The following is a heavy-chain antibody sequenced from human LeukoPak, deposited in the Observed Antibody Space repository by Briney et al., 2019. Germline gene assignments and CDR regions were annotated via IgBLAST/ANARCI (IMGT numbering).Heavy chain of an antibody. CDR3: ARIRYLDY. CDR2: IKTDGSTT. V-gene: IGHV3-74*01. CDR1: GFTFSSSW. J-gene: IGHJ4*02. Sequence: GGSLRLSCAVSGFTFSSSWMHWVRQAPGKGLVWVPHIKTDGSTTAYADSVKGRFTISRDNAKNSLYLQMNSLRAEDTALYYCARIRYLDYWGQGTLVTVSS.